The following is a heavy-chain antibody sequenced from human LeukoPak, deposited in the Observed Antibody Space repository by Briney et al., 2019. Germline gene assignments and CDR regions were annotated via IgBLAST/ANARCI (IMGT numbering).Heavy chain of an antibody. D-gene: IGHD3-10*01. CDR3: ARGIIERITMVRGVKRGNWFDP. CDR1: GGSFSGYY. J-gene: IGHJ5*02. V-gene: IGHV4-34*01. Sequence: SETLSLTCAVYGGSFSGYYWSWIRQPPGKGLEWIGEINHSGSTNYNPSLKSRVTISVDTSKNQFSLKLSSVTAADTAVYYCARGIIERITMVRGVKRGNWFDPWGQGTLVTVSS. CDR2: INHSGST.